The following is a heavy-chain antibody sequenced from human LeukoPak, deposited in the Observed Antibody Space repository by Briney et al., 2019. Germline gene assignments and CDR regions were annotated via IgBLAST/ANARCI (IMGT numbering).Heavy chain of an antibody. Sequence: GGSLRLSCAAPGFTFSSCGMHWVRQAPGKGLEREAFIRYDINTKSYAESVRGRFTISRDNSNNTLYLEMNSLRPEDTAVYYCVKEASWSGYYITYYFDYWGQGTLVTVSS. CDR3: VKEASWSGYYITYYFDY. J-gene: IGHJ4*02. D-gene: IGHD3-3*01. CDR2: IRYDINTK. CDR1: GFTFSSCG. V-gene: IGHV3-30*02.